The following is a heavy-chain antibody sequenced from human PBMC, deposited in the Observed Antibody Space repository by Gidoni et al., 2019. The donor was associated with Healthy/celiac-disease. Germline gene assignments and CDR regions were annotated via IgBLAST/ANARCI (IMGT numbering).Heavy chain of an antibody. CDR2: VNPHSGDT. CDR3: ARRGYRFSDLDS. CDR1: GYTFTTYY. Sequence: QVQLVPSGAEVKKPGASVKASCRASGYTFTTYYIHWVRQSPGQGLELMGWVNPHSGDTNDAQRFKGRVSMTRDTSTRTVYMELGNLMSGDTDVYVCARRGYRFSDLDSWGQGTLVTVSS. V-gene: IGHV1-2*02. J-gene: IGHJ4*02. D-gene: IGHD2-15*01.